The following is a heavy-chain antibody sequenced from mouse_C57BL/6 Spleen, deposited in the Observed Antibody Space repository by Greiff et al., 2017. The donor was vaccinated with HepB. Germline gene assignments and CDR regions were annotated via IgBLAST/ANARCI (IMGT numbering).Heavy chain of an antibody. V-gene: IGHV5-17*01. J-gene: IGHJ3*01. CDR1: GFTFSDYG. CDR2: ISSGSSTI. CDR3: ARGGNGNYRGAY. Sequence: DVQLVESGGGLVKPGGSLKLSCAASGFTFSDYGMHWVRQAPEKGLEWVAYISSGSSTIYYADTVKGRFTISRDNAKNTLFLQMTSLRSEDTAMYYCARGGNGNYRGAYWGQGTLVTVSA. D-gene: IGHD2-1*01.